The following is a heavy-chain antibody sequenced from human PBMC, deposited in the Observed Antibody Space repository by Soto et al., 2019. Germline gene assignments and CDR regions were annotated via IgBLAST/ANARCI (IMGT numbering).Heavy chain of an antibody. J-gene: IGHJ3*02. D-gene: IGHD4-17*01. CDR2: INPSGNAT. Sequence: QAQLMQSGAEVKKPGASVTISCKTFGYIFTKFYINWVRQAPGQGLEWMGIINPSGNATSFAQTFQGRVTTTRDTSTGTVYMDLASLSYDDTAIYFCAREAGDSEAFDIWGPGTVITVSS. CDR3: AREAGDSEAFDI. V-gene: IGHV1-46*03. CDR1: GYIFTKFY.